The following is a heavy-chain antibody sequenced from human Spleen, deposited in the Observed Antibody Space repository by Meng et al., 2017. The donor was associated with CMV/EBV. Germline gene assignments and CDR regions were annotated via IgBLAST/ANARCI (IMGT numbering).Heavy chain of an antibody. Sequence: LSLTCAASGFSFDSNAMSWVRQAPGRGLEWVSTISGGAGNAYYADSVKGRFTLSRDNSKRTLHLHMNNLRAEDTAAYYCAKDQTVAGTFDRWGRGMQVTVSS. V-gene: IGHV3-23*01. CDR3: AKDQTVAGTFDR. J-gene: IGHJ4*02. D-gene: IGHD6-13*01. CDR1: GFSFDSNA. CDR2: ISGGAGNA.